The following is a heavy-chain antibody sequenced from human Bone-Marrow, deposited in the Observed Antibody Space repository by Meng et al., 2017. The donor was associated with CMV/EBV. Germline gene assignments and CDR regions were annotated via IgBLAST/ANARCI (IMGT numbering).Heavy chain of an antibody. CDR1: GGSFSGYY. CDR3: ARDFSGYDSC. J-gene: IGHJ4*02. CDR2: INHSGST. D-gene: IGHD5-12*01. Sequence: SETLSLTCAVYGGSFSGYYWSWIRQPPGKGLEWIGEINHSGSTYYNPSLKSRVTISVDTSKNQFSLKLSSVTAADTAVYYCARDFSGYDSCWGQGTLVTVSS. V-gene: IGHV4-34*01.